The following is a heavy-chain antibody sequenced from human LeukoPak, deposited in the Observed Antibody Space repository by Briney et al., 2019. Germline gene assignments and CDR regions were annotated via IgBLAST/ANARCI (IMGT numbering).Heavy chain of an antibody. J-gene: IGHJ5*02. CDR2: ISGSGGSV. CDR1: GFTFSNFA. D-gene: IGHD5-24*01. CDR3: AREAEMATNIPNNWFDP. Sequence: GGSLRLSCAASGFTFSNFAMSWVRQAPGKGLEWVSAISGSGGSVYYADSVKGRFTISRDNAKNTLYLQMNSLRAEDTAVYYCAREAEMATNIPNNWFDPWGQGTLVTVSS. V-gene: IGHV3-23*01.